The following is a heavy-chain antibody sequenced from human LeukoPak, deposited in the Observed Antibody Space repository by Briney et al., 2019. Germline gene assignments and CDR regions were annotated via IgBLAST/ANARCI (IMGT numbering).Heavy chain of an antibody. CDR3: AKGGGGIAAAGIPFDY. CDR2: ISGSGGST. D-gene: IGHD6-13*01. Sequence: GGSLRLSCAASGFTFSSYAMSWVRQAPGKGLEWVSAISGSGGSTYYADSVKGRFTIARDNSKNTLYLQMNSLRAEDTAVYYCAKGGGGIAAAGIPFDYWGQGTLVTVSS. V-gene: IGHV3-23*01. J-gene: IGHJ4*02. CDR1: GFTFSSYA.